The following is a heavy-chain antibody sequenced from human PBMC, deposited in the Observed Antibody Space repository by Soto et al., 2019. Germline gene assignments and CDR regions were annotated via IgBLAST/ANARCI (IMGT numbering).Heavy chain of an antibody. CDR3: ARDHDNGNLADVFDI. CDR2: ISDSVSST. CDR1: GFTFSTSA. D-gene: IGHD1-20*01. Sequence: GSLRLSCAASGFTFSTSAMSWVRQAPGKGLEWVSAISDSVSSTYYADSVKGRFIISRDNSKNTLYLQMNSLRAEDTALYYCARDHDNGNLADVFDIWGQGTMVTVSS. V-gene: IGHV3-23*01. J-gene: IGHJ3*02.